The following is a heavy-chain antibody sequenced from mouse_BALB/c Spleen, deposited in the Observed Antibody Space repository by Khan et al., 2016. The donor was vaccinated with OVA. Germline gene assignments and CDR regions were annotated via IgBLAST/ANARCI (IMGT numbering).Heavy chain of an antibody. CDR3: ARGYWDVFAY. CDR1: GFNFKDSY. D-gene: IGHD4-1*01. CDR2: IDPANGNT. V-gene: IGHV14-3*02. J-gene: IGHJ3*01. Sequence: EVKLKQSGAELVKPGASVKLSCTASGFNFKDSYMHWVKQRPEQGLEWIGRIDPANGNTKYDPKFQGKATLPADTSSNTAYLQLSSLTSEDAADYYCARGYWDVFAYWGQGTMVTVSA.